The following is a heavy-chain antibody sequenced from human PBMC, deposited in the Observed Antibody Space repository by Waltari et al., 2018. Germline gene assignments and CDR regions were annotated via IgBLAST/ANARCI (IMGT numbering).Heavy chain of an antibody. CDR1: GLNFRRYS. CDR2: ISDGSDYS. CDR3: ARDFYCSDGRCTDY. Sequence: EVQLVESGGGLVKPGGSLRLSCVVSGLNFRRYSMNWVRKAPGKGLEWVSYISDGSDYSYYADSVKGRFTISRDNAKNALYLQMNRLRTDDTAVYYCARDFYCSDGRCTDYWGQGTLVTVSS. V-gene: IGHV3-21*01. J-gene: IGHJ4*02. D-gene: IGHD2-15*01.